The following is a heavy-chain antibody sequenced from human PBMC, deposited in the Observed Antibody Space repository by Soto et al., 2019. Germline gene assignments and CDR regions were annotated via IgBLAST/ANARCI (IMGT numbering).Heavy chain of an antibody. CDR3: AREGYSSGWSNFDY. V-gene: IGHV3-48*01. D-gene: IGHD6-19*01. CDR1: GFTFSSYS. CDR2: ISSSSSTI. Sequence: EVQLVESGGGLVQPGGSLRLSCAASGFTFSSYSMNWVRQAPGKGLEWVSYISSSSSTIYYADSVKGRFTISRDNAKNALYLQMNSLRAEDTAVYYCAREGYSSGWSNFDYWGQGTLVTVSS. J-gene: IGHJ4*02.